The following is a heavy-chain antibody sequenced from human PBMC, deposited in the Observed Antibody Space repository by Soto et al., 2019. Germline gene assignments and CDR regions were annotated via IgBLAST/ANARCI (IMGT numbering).Heavy chain of an antibody. CDR2: IWYDGSNK. D-gene: IGHD6-6*01. CDR3: AREQYSSSSKYYYGMDV. CDR1: GFTFSSYG. J-gene: IGHJ6*02. Sequence: QVQLVESGGGVVQPGRSLRLSCAASGFTFSSYGMHWVRQAPGKGLEWVAVIWYDGSNKYYADSVKGRFTISRDNSKNTLYLQMNSLRAEDTAVYYCAREQYSSSSKYYYGMDVWGQWTTVTVSS. V-gene: IGHV3-33*01.